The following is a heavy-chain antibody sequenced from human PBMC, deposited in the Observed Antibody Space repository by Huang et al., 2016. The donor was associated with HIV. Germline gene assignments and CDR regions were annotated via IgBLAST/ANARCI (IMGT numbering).Heavy chain of an antibody. Sequence: LQLQGSGPGLVKSSETLSLICTVSGGSISSSSYYWGWIRQPPGKGPEWLGGIYYRGNTYYNPPLKSRVTISVDTSKNQFSLKVNSVTAADTAVYYCARHGRVAGHYYNNMDVWGRGTTVIVSS. D-gene: IGHD6-19*01. CDR1: GGSISSSSYY. V-gene: IGHV4-39*01. CDR3: ARHGRVAGHYYNNMDV. CDR2: IYYRGNT. J-gene: IGHJ6*02.